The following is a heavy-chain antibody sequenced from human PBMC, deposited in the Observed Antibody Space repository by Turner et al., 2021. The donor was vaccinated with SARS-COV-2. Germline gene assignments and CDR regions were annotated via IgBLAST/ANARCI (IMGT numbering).Heavy chain of an antibody. J-gene: IGHJ4*02. V-gene: IGHV1-24*01. CDR3: ATGYAYCGGDCSIHY. CDR2: FDPEDGEA. CDR1: GYTRTALS. Sequence: QVQLVQCGAEVKKPGASVKVSCKVTGYTRTALSMHWVRQAPGKGLEWMGGFDPEDGEAIYAQKFQGRVTMTEDTSTDTAYMELSSLRSEDTALYYCATGYAYCGGDCSIHYWGQGTLVTVSS. D-gene: IGHD2-21*02.